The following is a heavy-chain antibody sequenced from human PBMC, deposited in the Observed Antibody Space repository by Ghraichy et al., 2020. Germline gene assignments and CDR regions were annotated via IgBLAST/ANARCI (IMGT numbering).Heavy chain of an antibody. CDR1: GDSIITSY. CDR3: VRDGWKGYDDDWFFDL. V-gene: IGHV4-4*07. D-gene: IGHD3-16*01. CDR2: IYSSGST. Sequence: SETLSLICSVSGDSIITSYWSWIRQPAGKGLEWIGRIYSSGSTNYNPSLRSRVTISLDTSKNEFSLRLRSVTAADTAVYYCVRDGWKGYDDDWFFDLWGRGTLVTVSS. J-gene: IGHJ2*01.